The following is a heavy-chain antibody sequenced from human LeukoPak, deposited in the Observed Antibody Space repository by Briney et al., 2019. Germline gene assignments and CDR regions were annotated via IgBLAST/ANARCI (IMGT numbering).Heavy chain of an antibody. CDR2: ISGSGSST. Sequence: GGSLRLSCAASGFTFSSYAMSWVRQAPGKGLEWVSGISGSGSSTYYTDSVKGRFTISRDNSKNTLYLQMNSLRAEDTAVYYCAKAVPLVWGALDYWGQGTLVTVSS. V-gene: IGHV3-23*01. J-gene: IGHJ4*02. CDR3: AKAVPLVWGALDY. CDR1: GFTFSSYA. D-gene: IGHD3-16*01.